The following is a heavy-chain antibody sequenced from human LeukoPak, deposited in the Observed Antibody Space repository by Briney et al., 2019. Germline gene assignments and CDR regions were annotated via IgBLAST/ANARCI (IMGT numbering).Heavy chain of an antibody. CDR1: GGSISSYY. Sequence: SETLSLTCTVSGGSISSYYWSWIRQPPGKGLEWIGYIYYSGSTNYNPPLKSRVTISVDTSKNQFSLKLSSVTAADTAVYYCARGTYCSSTSCHHGFDPWGQGTLVTVSS. V-gene: IGHV4-59*01. J-gene: IGHJ5*02. CDR3: ARGTYCSSTSCHHGFDP. CDR2: IYYSGST. D-gene: IGHD2-2*01.